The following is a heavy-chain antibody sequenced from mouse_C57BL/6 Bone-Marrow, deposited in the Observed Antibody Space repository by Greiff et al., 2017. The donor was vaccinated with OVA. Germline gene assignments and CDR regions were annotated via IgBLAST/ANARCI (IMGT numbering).Heavy chain of an antibody. J-gene: IGHJ3*01. CDR1: GYTFTDYN. Sequence: EVKLQQSGPELVKPGASVKIPCKASGYTFTDYNMDWVKQSHGKSLEWIGDINPNNGGTIYNQKFKGKATLTVDKSSSTAYMELRSLTSEDTAVYYCARSDYYGSSSWFAYWGQGTLVTVSA. D-gene: IGHD1-1*01. CDR3: ARSDYYGSSSWFAY. V-gene: IGHV1-18*01. CDR2: INPNNGGT.